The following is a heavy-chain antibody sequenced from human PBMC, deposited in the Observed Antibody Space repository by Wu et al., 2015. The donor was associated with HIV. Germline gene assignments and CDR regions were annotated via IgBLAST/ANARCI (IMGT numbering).Heavy chain of an antibody. CDR1: GYTFTDFC. CDR2: INPRSGAA. J-gene: IGHJ5*02. D-gene: IGHD3-3*01. Sequence: QVHLVQSGSEVKKPGASVKVSCKASGYTFTDFCVHWLRQAPGQGLEWMGWINPRSGAAQYAQNFKGRVTMTIDTSSNTASMELSRLRSDDTAVYYCAREGGDSYYDFWSASFTSSWFDPWGQGTRGHRLL. CDR3: AREGGDSYYDFWSASFTSSWFDP. V-gene: IGHV1-2*02.